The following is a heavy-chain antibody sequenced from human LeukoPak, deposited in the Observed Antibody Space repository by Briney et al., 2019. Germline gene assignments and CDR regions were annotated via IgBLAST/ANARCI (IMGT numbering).Heavy chain of an antibody. CDR1: GFTFSSYA. CDR3: ARGGSYLDY. Sequence: PGRSLRHSCAASGFTFSSYAMHWVRQAPGKGLEWVAVISYDGSNKYYADSVKGRFTISRDNSKNTLYLQMNSLRAEDTAVYYCARGGSYLDYWGQGTLVTVSS. D-gene: IGHD1-26*01. CDR2: ISYDGSNK. V-gene: IGHV3-30-3*01. J-gene: IGHJ4*02.